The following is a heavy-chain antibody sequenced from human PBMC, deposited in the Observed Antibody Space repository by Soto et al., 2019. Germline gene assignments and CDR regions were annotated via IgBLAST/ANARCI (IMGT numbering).Heavy chain of an antibody. CDR3: ARQQWLVLNAFDI. V-gene: IGHV4-59*01. Sequence: QVQLQESGPGLVKPSETLSLTCTVSGGSISSYYWSWIRQPPGKGLEWIGYIYYSGSTNYNPSLKSRVTISVDTSKNQFTLKLSSVTAADTAVYYCARQQWLVLNAFDIWGQGTMVTVSS. CDR1: GGSISSYY. CDR2: IYYSGST. D-gene: IGHD6-19*01. J-gene: IGHJ3*02.